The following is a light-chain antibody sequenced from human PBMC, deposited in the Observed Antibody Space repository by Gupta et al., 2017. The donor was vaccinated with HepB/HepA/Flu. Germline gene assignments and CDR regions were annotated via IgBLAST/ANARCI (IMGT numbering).Light chain of an antibody. Sequence: DIQMTQSHSTLSASVGDRVTLTCRASQSINNLLAWYQQKPGKPPKLLIYKASNLQSGVPSRFSGRGSGTEFTLTISSLQPDDFATDYCQQYEEEPVTCGGGTKVEIK. J-gene: IGKJ4*01. CDR3: QQYEEEPVT. V-gene: IGKV1-5*03. CDR1: QSINNL. CDR2: KAS.